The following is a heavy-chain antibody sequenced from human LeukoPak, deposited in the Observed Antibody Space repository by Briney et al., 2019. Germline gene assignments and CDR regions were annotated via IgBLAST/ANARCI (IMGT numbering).Heavy chain of an antibody. CDR2: ISYDGSNK. D-gene: IGHD4-11*01. J-gene: IGHJ6*03. CDR1: GFTFSSYG. CDR3: AKGGTVSSGYYYYYMDV. V-gene: IGHV3-30*18. Sequence: GRSLRLSCAASGFTFSSYGMHWVRQAPGKGLEWVAVISYDGSNKYYADSVKGRFTISRDNSKNTLYLQMNSLRAEDTAVYYCAKGGTVSSGYYYYYMDVWAKGPRSPSP.